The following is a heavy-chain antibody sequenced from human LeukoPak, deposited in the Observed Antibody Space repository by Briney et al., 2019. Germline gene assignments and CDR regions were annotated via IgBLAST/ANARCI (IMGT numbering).Heavy chain of an antibody. D-gene: IGHD3-10*01. Sequence: PSETLSLTCAVYGGSFSGYYWSWIRQPPGKGLEWIGEINHSGSTNYNPSLKSRVTISVDTSNNQFSLKLSSVTAADTAVYYCARGFGDHAFDIWGQGTMVTVSS. V-gene: IGHV4-34*01. CDR1: GGSFSGYY. CDR3: ARGFGDHAFDI. J-gene: IGHJ3*02. CDR2: INHSGST.